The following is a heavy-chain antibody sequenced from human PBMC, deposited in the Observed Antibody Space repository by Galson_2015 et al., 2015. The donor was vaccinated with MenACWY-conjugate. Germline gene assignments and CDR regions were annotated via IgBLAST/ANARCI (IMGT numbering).Heavy chain of an antibody. CDR1: EFALSNYW. V-gene: IGHV3-15*07. J-gene: IGHJ4*02. Sequence: SLRLSCAASEFALSNYWVHWVRQAPGKGLVWVSRINNKIDGGTADYAAPVKGKFTISRDDSRNTLFLQMNSLKTEDTAEYYCTTGSLTVTTHAEDSWGQGTLVTVSS. CDR2: INNKIDGGTA. D-gene: IGHD4-17*01. CDR3: TTGSLTVTTHAEDS.